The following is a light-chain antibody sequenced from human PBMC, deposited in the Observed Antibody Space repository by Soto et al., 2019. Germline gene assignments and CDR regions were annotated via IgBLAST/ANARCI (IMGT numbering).Light chain of an antibody. J-gene: IGKJ1*01. Sequence: EIVMTQSPATLSGSAGERATLSCRASQNISSNLAWYQQKPGQAPRVRIDGASTRATGIPARFSGSGSGTEFTLTISSLQSEDFAVYYCQQYNNWLWTFGQGTKVEIK. CDR2: GAS. V-gene: IGKV3-15*01. CDR3: QQYNNWLWT. CDR1: QNISSN.